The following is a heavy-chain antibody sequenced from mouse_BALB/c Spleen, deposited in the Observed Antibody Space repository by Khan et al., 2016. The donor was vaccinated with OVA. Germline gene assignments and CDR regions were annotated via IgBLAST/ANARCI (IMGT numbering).Heavy chain of an antibody. D-gene: IGHD1-2*01. Sequence: QVQLQQSGPELVKPGALVKISCKASGYTFTSYDINWVKQRPGQGLEWIGWIYPGEGSTKYNEKCKDKATRTADTSSSTAYMQLSRLTSENSVVYFCSREELRRFAMHYWGQGTSVSVSS. CDR1: GYTFTSYD. J-gene: IGHJ4*01. CDR3: SREELRRFAMHY. CDR2: IYPGEGST. V-gene: IGHV1S56*01.